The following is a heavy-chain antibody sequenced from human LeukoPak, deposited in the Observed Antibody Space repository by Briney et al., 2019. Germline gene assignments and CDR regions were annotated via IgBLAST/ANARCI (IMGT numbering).Heavy chain of an antibody. CDR1: GGSISSGGYY. J-gene: IGHJ5*02. CDR2: IYYSGST. CDR3: ATNTGYSSGWFDP. V-gene: IGHV4-31*03. Sequence: SQTLSLTCTVSGGSISSGGYYWSWIRQHPGKGLEWIGYIYYSGSTYYNPSLKSRVTISVDTSKNQFSLRLSSVTAADTAVYYCATNTGYSSGWFDPWGQGTLVTVSS. D-gene: IGHD6-19*01.